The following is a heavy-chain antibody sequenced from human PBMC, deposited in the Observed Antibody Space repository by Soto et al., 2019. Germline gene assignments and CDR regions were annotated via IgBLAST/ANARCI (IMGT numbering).Heavy chain of an antibody. D-gene: IGHD3-22*01. CDR3: ARRSYYDSSGYYYN. CDR1: GGSISSSSYY. J-gene: IGHJ4*02. V-gene: IGHV4-39*01. Sequence: PSETLSLTCTVSGGSISSSSYYWGWIRQPPGKGLEWIGSIYYSGSTYYNPSLKSRVTISVDTSKNQFSLKLSSVTAADTAVYYCARRSYYDSSGYYYNWGQGTLVTGSS. CDR2: IYYSGST.